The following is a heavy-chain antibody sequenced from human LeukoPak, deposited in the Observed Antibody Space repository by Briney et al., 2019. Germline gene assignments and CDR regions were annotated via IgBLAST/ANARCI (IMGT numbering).Heavy chain of an antibody. V-gene: IGHV1-8*01. CDR2: MNPNSGNT. CDR1: GYTFTSYD. D-gene: IGHD1-7*01. CDR3: ARVLELPYMNWFDP. Sequence: GASVKVSCKASGYTFTSYDINWVRQATGPGLEWMGWMNPNSGNTGYAQKFQGRVTMTRNTSISTAYMELSSLRSEDTAVYYCARVLELPYMNWFDPWGQGTLVTVSS. J-gene: IGHJ5*02.